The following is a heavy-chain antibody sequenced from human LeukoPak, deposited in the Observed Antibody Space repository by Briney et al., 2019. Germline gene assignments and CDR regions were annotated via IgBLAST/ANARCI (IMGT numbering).Heavy chain of an antibody. CDR2: INSDGSST. Sequence: GGSLRLSCAASGFTFSSYWMHWVRQAPGKGLVWVSRINSDGSSTSYADSVKGRFTISRDNAKNTLYLQMNSLRAEDTAVYYCARAKRYFDWFQSYFDYWGQGTLVTVSS. CDR1: GFTFSSYW. D-gene: IGHD3-9*01. CDR3: ARAKRYFDWFQSYFDY. J-gene: IGHJ4*02. V-gene: IGHV3-74*01.